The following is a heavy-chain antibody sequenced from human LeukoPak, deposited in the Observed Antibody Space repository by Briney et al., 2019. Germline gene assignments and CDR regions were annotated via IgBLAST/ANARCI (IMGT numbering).Heavy chain of an antibody. CDR2: IYYSGST. Sequence: SETLSLTCTVSGRSISSSSYYCGWIRQPPGKGLEWIGSIYYSGSTYYNPSLKSRVTISVDTSKNQFSLKLSSVTAADTAVYYCARDRMAGDYYVPFDPWGQRTLVTVSS. CDR3: ARDRMAGDYYVPFDP. V-gene: IGHV4-39*02. CDR1: GRSISSSSYY. D-gene: IGHD2-21*02. J-gene: IGHJ5*02.